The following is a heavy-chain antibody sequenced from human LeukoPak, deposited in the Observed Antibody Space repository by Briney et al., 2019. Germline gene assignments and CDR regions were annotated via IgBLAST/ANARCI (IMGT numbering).Heavy chain of an antibody. CDR2: INHSGST. J-gene: IGHJ3*02. V-gene: IGHV4-34*01. D-gene: IGHD3-16*01. CDR1: GGSFSGYY. Sequence: SETLSLTCAVYGGSFSGYYWSWIRQPPGKGLEWVGEINHSGSTNYNPFLKNRVTISVDTSKNQFSLKLSSVTAADTAVYYCARFQSRYENLRSDIWGPGTMVTVSS. CDR3: ARFQSRYENLRSDI.